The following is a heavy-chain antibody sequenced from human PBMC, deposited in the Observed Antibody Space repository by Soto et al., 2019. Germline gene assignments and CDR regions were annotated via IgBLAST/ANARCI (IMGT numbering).Heavy chain of an antibody. CDR1: GYTFFTYD. CDR2: ISTYSGDT. Sequence: GASVKVSCKASGYTFFTYDISWVRQAPGQGLEWMGWISTYSGDTKYAQKFQGRVTMTTDTSTTTAYLELRSLRSDDTAVYYCAVSGYYSGHYYYYYGMDVWGQGTTVTVSS. D-gene: IGHD3-22*01. J-gene: IGHJ6*02. V-gene: IGHV1-18*01. CDR3: AVSGYYSGHYYYYYGMDV.